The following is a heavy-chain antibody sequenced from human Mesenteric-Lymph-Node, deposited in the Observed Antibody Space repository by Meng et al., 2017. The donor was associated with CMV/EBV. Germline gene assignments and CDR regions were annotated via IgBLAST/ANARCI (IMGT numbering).Heavy chain of an antibody. D-gene: IGHD6-6*01. CDR3: AKDPVRPARPNYFDY. Sequence: GESLKISCAASGFTFSDYYMNWVRQAPGKGLEWVSAISGSGGSTYYADSVKGRFTISRDNSKNTLYLQMNSLRAEDTAVYYCAKDPVRPARPNYFDYWGQGTLVTVSS. CDR1: GFTFSDYY. J-gene: IGHJ4*02. V-gene: IGHV3-23*01. CDR2: ISGSGGST.